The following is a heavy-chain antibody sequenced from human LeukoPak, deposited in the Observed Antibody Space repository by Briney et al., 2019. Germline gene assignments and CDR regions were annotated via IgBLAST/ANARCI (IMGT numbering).Heavy chain of an antibody. CDR1: GFTFSSYG. Sequence: GGSLRLSCAASGFTFSSYGMHWLRQAPGKGLELVAFVRYDGSNKYYADSVKGRFTISRDNSKNKLYLQMNSLRAEDAAVYYCAKVLASGYDSRWAFDIWGQGTMVTVSS. D-gene: IGHD5-12*01. CDR2: VRYDGSNK. V-gene: IGHV3-30*02. CDR3: AKVLASGYDSRWAFDI. J-gene: IGHJ3*02.